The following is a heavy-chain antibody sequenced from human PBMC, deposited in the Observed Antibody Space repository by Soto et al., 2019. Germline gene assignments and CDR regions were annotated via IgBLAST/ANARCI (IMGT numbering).Heavy chain of an antibody. V-gene: IGHV4-59*01. D-gene: IGHD3-3*01. CDR3: ARAREWLLPWNYDF. CDR1: GGSISTYY. J-gene: IGHJ4*01. Sequence: SETLSLTCTVSGGSISTYYWSWIRQPPGKGLELIGNIYHSGGTNYNPSLKSRVTMSVDTSKNQFSLNLRSVTAADTAVYYCARAREWLLPWNYDFWGHGILVTVSS. CDR2: IYHSGGT.